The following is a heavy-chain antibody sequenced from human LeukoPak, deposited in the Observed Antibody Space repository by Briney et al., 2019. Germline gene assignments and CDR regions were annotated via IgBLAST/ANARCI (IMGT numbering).Heavy chain of an antibody. D-gene: IGHD2/OR15-2a*01. CDR1: GFTFTGYS. Sequence: GGSLRLSCVVSGFTFTGYSMNWVRQAPGKGLEWVSSISSSSSHIFYADSVKGRFTISRDNARNALDLQMNSLRAEDAAVYYCARSVMTGSTTRAFDMWGQGTMVTVSS. CDR3: ARSVMTGSTTRAFDM. V-gene: IGHV3-21*01. CDR2: ISSSSSHI. J-gene: IGHJ3*02.